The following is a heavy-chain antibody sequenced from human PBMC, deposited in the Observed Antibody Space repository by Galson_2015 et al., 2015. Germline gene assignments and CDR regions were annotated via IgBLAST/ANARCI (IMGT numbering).Heavy chain of an antibody. V-gene: IGHV3-48*01. D-gene: IGHD2-15*01. CDR3: ARVSVGNRSFNY. J-gene: IGHJ4*02. Sequence: LRLSCAASGFTFRNYNLNWVRQAPGKGLEWVSYISSSSTIIYYAESVKGRFTISRNNAKNSLYLQMKSLRADDTAVYYCARVSVGNRSFNYWAQGPLAPAPS. CDR1: GFTFRNYN. CDR2: ISSSSTII.